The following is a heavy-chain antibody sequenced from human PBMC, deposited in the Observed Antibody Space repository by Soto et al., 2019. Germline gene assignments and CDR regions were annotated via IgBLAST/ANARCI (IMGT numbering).Heavy chain of an antibody. J-gene: IGHJ6*02. D-gene: IGHD2-21*02. CDR3: ASAYCGGDCYLYYYYYGLEV. Sequence: ASVKVSCKASGGTFSSYAISWVRQAPGQVLEWMGGISPIFGTANYAQKFQGRVTITADQSTSTAYMELSSLRSEDTAVYYCASAYCGGDCYLYYYYYGLEVWGQGTTVTVSS. CDR1: GGTFSSYA. CDR2: ISPIFGTA. V-gene: IGHV1-69*13.